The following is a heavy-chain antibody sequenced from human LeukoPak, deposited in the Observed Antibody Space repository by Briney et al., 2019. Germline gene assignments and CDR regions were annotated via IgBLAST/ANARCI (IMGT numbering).Heavy chain of an antibody. J-gene: IGHJ4*02. CDR2: INPNSGGT. CDR1: GYTFTGYY. V-gene: IGHV1-2*02. CDR3: ARAPYCTNGVCSFDY. Sequence: GASVKVSCKASGYTFTGYYMHWVRQAPGQGLEWMGWINPNSGGTNYAQKLQGRVTMTPDTSTNTAYMDLRSLRSDDTAVYYCARAPYCTNGVCSFDYRGQGTRVTVSS. D-gene: IGHD2-8*01.